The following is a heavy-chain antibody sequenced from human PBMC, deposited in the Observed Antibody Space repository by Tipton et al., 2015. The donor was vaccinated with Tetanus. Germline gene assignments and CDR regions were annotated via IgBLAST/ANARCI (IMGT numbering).Heavy chain of an antibody. CDR3: ARVQYRGFSYGYLGF. Sequence: SLRLSCAASGFSFSSYWMHWVRQGPGKGLEFVAHINTDGSEANYADSVRGRFTISRDNAKNTLYLQLNSLRDEDTGVYYCARVQYRGFSYGYLGFWGRGSRVTVSA. CDR1: GFSFSSYW. V-gene: IGHV3-74*01. D-gene: IGHD5-18*01. CDR2: INTDGSEA. J-gene: IGHJ4*02.